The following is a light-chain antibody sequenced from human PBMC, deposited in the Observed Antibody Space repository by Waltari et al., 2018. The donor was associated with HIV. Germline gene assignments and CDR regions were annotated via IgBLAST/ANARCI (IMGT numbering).Light chain of an antibody. CDR2: DNN. J-gene: IGLJ2*01. V-gene: IGLV1-51*01. CDR1: SSNIGKNF. Sequence: QSVLTQPPSVSAAPGQKVTISCSGSSSNIGKNFVSWFKQLPGTAPKPLIYDNNKRPSGSPDRFSGSKSGTSATLGITGLQTGDEANYYCGTWDSSLSGVVFGGVTKLTVL. CDR3: GTWDSSLSGVV.